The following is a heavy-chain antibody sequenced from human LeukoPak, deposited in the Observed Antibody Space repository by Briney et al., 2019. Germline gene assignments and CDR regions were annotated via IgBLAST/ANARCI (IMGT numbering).Heavy chain of an antibody. D-gene: IGHD3-16*01. J-gene: IGHJ6*03. CDR1: GFTFSSYW. CDR2: IKQDGSEK. Sequence: GGSLRLSCAASGFTFSSYWMSWVRQAPGKGLEWVANIKQDGSEKYYVDSVKGRFTISRDNAKNSLYLQMNSLRAEDTAVYYCARDPEGGVYYYYYMDVWGKGATVTISS. CDR3: ARDPEGGVYYYYYMDV. V-gene: IGHV3-7*01.